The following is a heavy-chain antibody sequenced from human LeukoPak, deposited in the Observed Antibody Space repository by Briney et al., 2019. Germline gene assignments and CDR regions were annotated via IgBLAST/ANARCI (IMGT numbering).Heavy chain of an antibody. CDR3: ARDRVVPAGPRDYYYYYMDV. V-gene: IGHV1-18*01. J-gene: IGHJ6*03. Sequence: GASVKVSCKDSGYTFTSYGISWVRQAPGQGLEWMGWISAYNGNTNYAQKLQGRVTMTTDTSTSTAYMELRSLRSDDTAVYYCARDRVVPAGPRDYYYYYMDVWGKGTTVTVSS. CDR1: GYTFTSYG. CDR2: ISAYNGNT. D-gene: IGHD2-2*01.